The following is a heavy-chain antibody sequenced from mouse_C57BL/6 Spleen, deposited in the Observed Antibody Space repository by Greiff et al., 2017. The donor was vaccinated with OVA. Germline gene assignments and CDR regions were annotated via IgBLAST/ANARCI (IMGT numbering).Heavy chain of an antibody. J-gene: IGHJ2*01. CDR2: IDPEDGET. D-gene: IGHD2-5*01. CDR3: AAYSNYEDY. CDR1: CFTFTDYY. Sequence: EVTLVASGAELVKPGASVTLSCTASCFTFTDYYMHWVKQRTEPGLAWIGRIDPEDGETKYAPKFQGKATITADTSSNTAYLQLSSLTSEDTAVYYCAAYSNYEDYWGQGTTLTVSS. V-gene: IGHV14-2*01.